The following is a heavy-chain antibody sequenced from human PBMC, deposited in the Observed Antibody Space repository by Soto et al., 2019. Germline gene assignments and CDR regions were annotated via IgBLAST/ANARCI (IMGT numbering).Heavy chain of an antibody. CDR3: AKDHGIRNLLKHPWDF. D-gene: IGHD1-20*01. J-gene: IGHJ4*02. CDR1: EFTFSSYA. Sequence: GGSLRLSCAASEFTFSSYAMSWVRQAPGKGLEWVSSISGTGGSTYYADSVKGRFTISRDNSKNTVYLQMNSLRVEDTAVYYCAKDHGIRNLLKHPWDFWGQGTLVTVSS. CDR2: ISGTGGST. V-gene: IGHV3-23*01.